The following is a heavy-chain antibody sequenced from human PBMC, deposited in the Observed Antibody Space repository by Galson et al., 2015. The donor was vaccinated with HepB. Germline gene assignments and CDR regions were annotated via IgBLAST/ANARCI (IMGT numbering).Heavy chain of an antibody. CDR2: LYYSVST. D-gene: IGHD2-21*02. Sequence: SETLSLTCTVSGGPVSSTTNFWAWIRQPPGKGLEWIGSLYYSVSTSYNPSLKSRVTVSVDTSKNQFSLKLTSVTAADTALYFCARGRGLGDHDFYYGMDVWGQGTTVTVSS. J-gene: IGHJ6*02. V-gene: IGHV4-39*07. CDR1: GGPVSSTTNF. CDR3: ARGRGLGDHDFYYGMDV.